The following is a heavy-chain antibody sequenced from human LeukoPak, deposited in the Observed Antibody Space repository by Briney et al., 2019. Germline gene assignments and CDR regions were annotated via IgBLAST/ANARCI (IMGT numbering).Heavy chain of an antibody. Sequence: SENLSLTCTVSGGSISSGDYYWSWIRQPPGKGLEWIGYIYYSGSTYYNPSLKSRVTISVDTSKNQFSLKLSSVTAADTAVYYCARYYDSSQGIDYWGQGTLVTVSS. CDR1: GGSISSGDYY. D-gene: IGHD3-22*01. CDR2: IYYSGST. V-gene: IGHV4-30-4*01. CDR3: ARYYDSSQGIDY. J-gene: IGHJ4*02.